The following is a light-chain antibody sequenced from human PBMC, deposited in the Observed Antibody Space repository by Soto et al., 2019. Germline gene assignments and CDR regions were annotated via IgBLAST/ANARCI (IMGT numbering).Light chain of an antibody. J-gene: IGKJ1*01. Sequence: DIQMAKSPSSLSASVGDRVTITCRASQSISSYLNWYQQKPGKVPKLLIYAASSLQGGVPSRFSGSGSGTDFTLTISSMQPEDFANYYCQQSFSAPWTFGQGTKVDIK. CDR2: AAS. CDR3: QQSFSAPWT. V-gene: IGKV1-39*01. CDR1: QSISSY.